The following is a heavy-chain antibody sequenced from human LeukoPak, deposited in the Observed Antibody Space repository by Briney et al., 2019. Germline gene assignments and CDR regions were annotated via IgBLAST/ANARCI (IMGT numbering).Heavy chain of an antibody. V-gene: IGHV1-46*01. D-gene: IGHD3-9*01. CDR2: INPSGGST. CDR3: ATTRGADILTGRGVHY. J-gene: IGHJ4*02. Sequence: ASVKVSRKASGYTFTSYYMHWVRQAPGQGLEWMGIINPSGGSTSYAQKSQGRVTMTRDTSTSTVYMEPSSLRSEHTAVYYCATTRGADILTGRGVHYWGQGTLVTVSS. CDR1: GYTFTSYY.